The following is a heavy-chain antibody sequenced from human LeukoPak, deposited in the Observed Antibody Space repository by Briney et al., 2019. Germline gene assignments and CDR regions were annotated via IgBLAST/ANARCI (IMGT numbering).Heavy chain of an antibody. V-gene: IGHV4-59*01. CDR2: IYYSGST. CDR3: ARGGTVRNGMDV. D-gene: IGHD1-26*01. J-gene: IGHJ6*02. CDR1: GGSISSYY. Sequence: ASETLSLTCTVSGGSISSYYWSWIRQPPGKGLEWIGYIYYSGSTNYNPSLKSRVTISVDTSKNQFSLKLSSVTAADTAVYYCARGGTVRNGMDVWGQGTTVTVSS.